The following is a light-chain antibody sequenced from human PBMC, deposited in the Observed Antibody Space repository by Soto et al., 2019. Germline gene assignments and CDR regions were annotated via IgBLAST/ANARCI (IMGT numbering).Light chain of an antibody. CDR3: QQFNNYPRA. CDR1: QGISSA. CDR2: DAS. V-gene: IGKV1D-13*01. J-gene: IGKJ1*01. Sequence: AIQLTQSPSSLSASVVERVTITCRASQGISSALAWYQQKPGKAPKLLIYDASSLESGVRSRFSGSGSGTDFTLTNISMQPEDFANYYCQQFNNYPRAFGQRTKVEIK.